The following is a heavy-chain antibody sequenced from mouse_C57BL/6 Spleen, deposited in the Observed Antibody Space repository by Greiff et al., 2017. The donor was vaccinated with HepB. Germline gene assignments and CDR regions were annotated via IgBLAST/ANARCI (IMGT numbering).Heavy chain of an antibody. Sequence: QVQLQQPGAELVKPGASVKLSCKASGYTFTSYWMHWVKQRPGQGLEWIGMIHPNSGSTNYNEKFKSKATLTVDKSSSTAYMQLSSLTSEDSAVYYCARLGDYGYDVAYWGQGTLVTVSA. J-gene: IGHJ3*01. D-gene: IGHD2-2*01. CDR3: ARLGDYGYDVAY. V-gene: IGHV1-64*01. CDR2: IHPNSGST. CDR1: GYTFTSYW.